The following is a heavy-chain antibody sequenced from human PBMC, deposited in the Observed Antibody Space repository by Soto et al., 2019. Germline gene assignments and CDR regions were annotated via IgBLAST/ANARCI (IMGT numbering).Heavy chain of an antibody. CDR1: SGSINKNNW. J-gene: IGHJ5*02. D-gene: IGHD6-13*01. V-gene: IGHV4-4*02. CDR2: IHHSGST. CDR3: AAVADEVRFDP. Sequence: PSETLSLTCDVSSGSINKNNWWSWVRQPPGKGLEWIGEIHHSGSTNYNPSLKSRVTISVDRSKSQFSLKLTSVTAADTAVYYCAAVADEVRFDPWGQGTLVTVSS.